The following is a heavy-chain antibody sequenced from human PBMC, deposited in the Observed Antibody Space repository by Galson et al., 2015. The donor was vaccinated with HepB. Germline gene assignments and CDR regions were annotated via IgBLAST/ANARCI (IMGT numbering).Heavy chain of an antibody. CDR1: RFAFSDYY. CDR2: ISSSTTYT. CDR3: ARGGSAVRRCLDL. J-gene: IGHJ2*01. V-gene: IGHV3-11*06. Sequence: SLRLSCAASRFAFSDYYMSWVRQAPGKGLEWVSFISSSTTYTNYADSVKGRFTISRDNAKNSLYLQMNSLRAEDTAVYYRARGGSAVRRCLDLWGRGTLVTVSS. D-gene: IGHD3-10*01.